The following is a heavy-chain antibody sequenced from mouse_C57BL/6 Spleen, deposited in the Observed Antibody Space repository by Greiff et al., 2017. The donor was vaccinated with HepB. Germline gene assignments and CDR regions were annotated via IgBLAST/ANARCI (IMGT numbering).Heavy chain of an antibody. CDR1: GYTFTSYW. V-gene: IGHV1-53*01. Sequence: VQLQQSGTELVKPGASVKLSCKASGYTFTSYWMHWVKQRPGQGLEWIGNINPSNGGTNYNEKFKSKATLTVDKSSSTAYMQLSSLTSEDSAVYYSARGNIYDGYHGFAYWGQGTLVTVSA. D-gene: IGHD2-3*01. CDR3: ARGNIYDGYHGFAY. J-gene: IGHJ3*01. CDR2: INPSNGGT.